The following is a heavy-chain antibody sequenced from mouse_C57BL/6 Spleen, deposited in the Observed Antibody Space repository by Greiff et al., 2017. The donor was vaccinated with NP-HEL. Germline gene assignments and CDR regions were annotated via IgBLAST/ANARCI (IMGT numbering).Heavy chain of an antibody. CDR2: IDPETGGT. D-gene: IGHD1-1*01. CDR1: GYTFTDYE. CDR3: TRDYGSSPYYAMDY. J-gene: IGHJ4*01. Sequence: QVHVKQSGAELVRPGASVTLSCKASGYTFTDYEMHWVKQTPVHGLEWIGAIDPETGGTAYNQKFKGKAILTADKSSSTAYMELRSLTSEDSAVYYCTRDYGSSPYYAMDYWGQGTSVTVSS. V-gene: IGHV1-15*01.